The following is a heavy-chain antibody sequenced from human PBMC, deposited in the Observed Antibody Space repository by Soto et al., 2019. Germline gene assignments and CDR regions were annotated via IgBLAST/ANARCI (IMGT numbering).Heavy chain of an antibody. V-gene: IGHV4-30-4*01. CDR3: ARVGWELLEQSRYFDY. D-gene: IGHD1-26*01. CDR2: IHSSGSI. CDR1: GGSISSDDYY. J-gene: IGHJ4*02. Sequence: PSETLSLTCTVSGGSISSDDYYWSWIRQAPGRGLEWIGYIHSSGSIYYNPSLKSRVTISVDTSKNQFSLKLSSVTAADTAVYYCARVGWELLEQSRYFDYWGQGTLVTVSS.